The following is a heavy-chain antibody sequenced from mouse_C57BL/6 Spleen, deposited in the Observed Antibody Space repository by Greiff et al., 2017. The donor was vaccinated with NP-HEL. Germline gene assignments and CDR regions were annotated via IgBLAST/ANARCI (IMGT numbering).Heavy chain of an antibody. CDR2: IHPNSGST. Sequence: VQLQQSGAELVKPGASVKLSCKASGYTFTSYWMHWVKQRPGQGLEWIGMIHPNSGSTNYNEKFKSKATLTVDKSSSTAYMQLSSLTSEDSAVYYCARNRDWDWFAYWGQGTLVTVSA. V-gene: IGHV1-64*01. D-gene: IGHD4-1*01. CDR3: ARNRDWDWFAY. J-gene: IGHJ3*01. CDR1: GYTFTSYW.